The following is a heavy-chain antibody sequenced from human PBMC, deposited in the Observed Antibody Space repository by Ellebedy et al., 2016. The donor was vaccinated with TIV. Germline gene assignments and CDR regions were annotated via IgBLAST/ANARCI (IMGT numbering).Heavy chain of an antibody. Sequence: AASVKVSCKASGYTFTAYYMHWVRQAPGQGLEWKGWLNPNSGGTNLPQKFQGRVTMTRDRSISTAYMELNRLRSDDTAVYYCARERDASMASYYYYGMDVWGQGTTVTVSS. V-gene: IGHV1-2*02. CDR3: ARERDASMASYYYYGMDV. J-gene: IGHJ6*02. D-gene: IGHD5-18*01. CDR2: LNPNSGGT. CDR1: GYTFTAYY.